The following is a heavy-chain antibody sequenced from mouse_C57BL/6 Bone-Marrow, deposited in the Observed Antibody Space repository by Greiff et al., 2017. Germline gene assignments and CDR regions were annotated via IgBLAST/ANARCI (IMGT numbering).Heavy chain of an antibody. V-gene: IGHV1-81*01. CDR1: GYTFTSYG. CDR2: IYPRSGNN. D-gene: IGHD6-1*01. J-gene: IGHJ2*01. CDR3: GREQLDD. Sequence: QVQLQQSGAELARPGASVKLSCTASGYTFTSYGISWVKQRTGQGLEWIGEIYPRSGNNYYNEKFKGKATLTEDKSSSKAYMEIRSLTSEDSAVYFCGREQLDDWGQSTTLTVSS.